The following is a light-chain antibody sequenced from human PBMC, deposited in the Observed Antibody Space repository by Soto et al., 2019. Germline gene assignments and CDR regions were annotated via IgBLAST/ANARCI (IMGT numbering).Light chain of an antibody. V-gene: IGKV3-20*01. CDR3: HQYGSSPRT. CDR2: GAS. J-gene: IGKJ1*01. CDR1: QSVSGSY. Sequence: DIVLTQSPGTLSLSPGERATLSCRASQSVSGSYLAWFQQKPGQAPRLLIYGASNRAAGIPDRFSGSGSGTDFTLTISRLEPEDFVVYYCHQYGSSPRTFGQGTKVDIK.